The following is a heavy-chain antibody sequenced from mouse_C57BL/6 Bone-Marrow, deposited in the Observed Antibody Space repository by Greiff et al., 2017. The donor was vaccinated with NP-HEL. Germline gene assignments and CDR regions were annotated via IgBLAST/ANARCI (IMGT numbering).Heavy chain of an antibody. CDR1: GYKFTDYY. D-gene: IGHD2-4*01. CDR2: INPNNGGT. Sequence: VQLQQSGPELVKPGASVKISCKASGYKFTDYYMNWVKQSHGKSLEWIGDINPNNGGTSYNQKFKGKATLTVDESTSTADMELRSLTSEDSAVYYCARATYYDYDGAMDYWGQGTSVTVSS. V-gene: IGHV1-26*01. CDR3: ARATYYDYDGAMDY. J-gene: IGHJ4*01.